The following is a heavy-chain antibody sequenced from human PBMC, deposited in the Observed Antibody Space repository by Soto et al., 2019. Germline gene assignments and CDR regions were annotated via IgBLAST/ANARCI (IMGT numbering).Heavy chain of an antibody. D-gene: IGHD5-18*01. CDR1: VGTFSSYA. J-gene: IGHJ5*02. CDR2: IIPIFGTA. V-gene: IGHV1-69*06. Sequence: SVKVSCKASVGTFSSYAISWVRQAPGQGLEWMGGIIPIFGTANYAQKFLGRVTITADKSTSTAYMEMSSLRSEDTAVYYCARDCCAYSYGHPYPNWFDPWGQGTLVTVSS. CDR3: ARDCCAYSYGHPYPNWFDP.